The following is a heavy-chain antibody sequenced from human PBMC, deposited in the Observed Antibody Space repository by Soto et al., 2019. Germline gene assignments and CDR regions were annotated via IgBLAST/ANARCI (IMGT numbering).Heavy chain of an antibody. V-gene: IGHV1-46*03. CDR2: INPNGGSI. CDR3: ARNRGLRRGGGTEPLDI. J-gene: IGHJ3*02. Sequence: QVQLVQSGAEVKKPGASVKISCKASGYSFTSQYVHWVRQAPGQGLEWMGIINPNGGSITYAQKSRGRATLPRDTPTGTVYRGWRSLTSGSTAVNSVARNRGLRRGGGTEPLDIWGQGTMVTVAS. CDR1: GYSFTSQY. D-gene: IGHD3-16*01.